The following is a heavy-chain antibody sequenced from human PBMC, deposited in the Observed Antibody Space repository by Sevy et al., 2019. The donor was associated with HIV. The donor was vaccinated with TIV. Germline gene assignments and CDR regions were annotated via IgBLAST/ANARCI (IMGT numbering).Heavy chain of an antibody. J-gene: IGHJ2*01. D-gene: IGHD2-15*01. CDR1: GYTFTSYY. Sequence: ASVKVSCKASGYTFTSYYMHWVRQAPGQGLEWMGIINPSGGSTSYSQKFQVRVTMTRYTSTSTVYMELSSLRSEDTAAYYCARVEGASWYFDLWGRGTLVTVSS. V-gene: IGHV1-46*01. CDR3: ARVEGASWYFDL. CDR2: INPSGGST.